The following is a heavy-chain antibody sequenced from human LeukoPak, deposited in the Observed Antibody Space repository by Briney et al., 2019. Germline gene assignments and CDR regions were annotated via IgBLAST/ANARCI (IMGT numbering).Heavy chain of an antibody. CDR2: ISSSSSYI. Sequence: GGSLRLSCAASGFTFSSYSMNWVRQAPGKGLEWVSSISSSSSYIYYADSVKGRFTISRDNAKNSLYLQMNSLRAEDTAVYYCARGFRNTAMVYHYWGQGTLVTVS. CDR3: ARGFRNTAMVYHY. V-gene: IGHV3-21*01. D-gene: IGHD5-18*01. J-gene: IGHJ4*02. CDR1: GFTFSSYS.